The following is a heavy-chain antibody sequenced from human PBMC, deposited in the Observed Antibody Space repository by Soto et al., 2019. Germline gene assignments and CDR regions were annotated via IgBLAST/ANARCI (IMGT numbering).Heavy chain of an antibody. CDR2: IIPMSGTL. V-gene: IGHV1-69*06. J-gene: IGHJ3*02. D-gene: IGHD6-6*01. Sequence: QLHLVQSGAEVKKPGSSVKVSCKASGGTFSSYTINWVRQAPGQGLEWLGGIIPMSGTLYYAQKFQGRLTIAADSSTSTAYMELSTLRSDDTAVYYCARKVASSDDAFDIWGQGTMVTVSS. CDR3: ARKVASSDDAFDI. CDR1: GGTFSSYT.